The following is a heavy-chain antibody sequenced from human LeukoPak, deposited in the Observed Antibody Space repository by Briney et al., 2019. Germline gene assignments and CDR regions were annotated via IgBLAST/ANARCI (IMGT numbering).Heavy chain of an antibody. CDR2: FYIVGNT. D-gene: IGHD6-6*01. CDR1: GFTVSSYY. CDR3: ARSSYRRCSNWSQSSCYYGMDV. J-gene: IGHJ6*02. V-gene: IGHV3-53*05. Sequence: GGSLRLSCAASGFTVSSYYMSWVRQAPGRGLEWVSVFYIVGNTYYADSVKGRFTISRDNSKNTLYLHMNSLRAEDTAVYYCARSSYRRCSNWSQSSCYYGMDVWGQGATVTVSS.